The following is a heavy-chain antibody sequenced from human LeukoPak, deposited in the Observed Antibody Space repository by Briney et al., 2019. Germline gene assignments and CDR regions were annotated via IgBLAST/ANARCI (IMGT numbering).Heavy chain of an antibody. Sequence: SQTLSLTCTVSGVSISSGSYYWSWIRQPAGKGLEWIGRIYTSGSTNYNPSLRSRVTISVDTSKNQFSLKLSSVSAADTAAYYCARKSMIVVPQGFDIWGQGTMVTVSS. V-gene: IGHV4-61*02. CDR1: GVSISSGSYY. D-gene: IGHD3-22*01. CDR3: ARKSMIVVPQGFDI. CDR2: IYTSGST. J-gene: IGHJ3*02.